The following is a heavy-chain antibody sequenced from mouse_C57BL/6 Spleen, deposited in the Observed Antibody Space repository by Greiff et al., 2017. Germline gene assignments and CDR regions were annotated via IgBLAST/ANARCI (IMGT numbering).Heavy chain of an antibody. V-gene: IGHV3-6*01. CDR3: ARDQDGAYDGYYVDAMDY. CDR2: ISYDGSN. CDR1: GYSITSGYY. J-gene: IGHJ4*01. D-gene: IGHD2-3*01. Sequence: ESGPGLVKPSQSLSLTCSVTGYSITSGYYWNWIRQFPGNKLAWMGYISYDGSNNYNPSLKNRISITRDTSKNQFFLKLNSVTTEDTATYYCARDQDGAYDGYYVDAMDYWGQGTSVTVSS.